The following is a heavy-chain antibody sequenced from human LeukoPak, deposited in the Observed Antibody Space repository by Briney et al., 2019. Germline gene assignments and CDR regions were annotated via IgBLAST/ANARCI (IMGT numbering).Heavy chain of an antibody. CDR2: ISGSGGST. J-gene: IGHJ4*02. CDR3: ARVSGYHWESFYDY. V-gene: IGHV3-23*01. Sequence: GGSLRLSCTASGFTFSNAGMNWVRQAPGKGLQWVSLISGSGGSTYYADSVKGRCTISRDNSKNTLYLQLSSLRAADTAVYYCARVSGYHWESFYDYWGQGTLVTVSS. D-gene: IGHD5-12*01. CDR1: GFTFSNAG.